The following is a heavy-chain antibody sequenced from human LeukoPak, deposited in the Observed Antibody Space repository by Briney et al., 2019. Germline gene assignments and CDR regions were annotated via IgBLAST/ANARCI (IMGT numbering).Heavy chain of an antibody. CDR1: GFTFTSSA. Sequence: ASVKVSCKASGFTFTSSAMQWVRQARGQRLEWMGWINAGNGNTKYSQEFQGRVTITRDTSASTAYMELSSLRSEDMAVYYCAREWGHYDFWSGSYYYYMDVWGKGTTVTVSS. V-gene: IGHV1-3*03. D-gene: IGHD3-3*01. CDR3: AREWGHYDFWSGSYYYYMDV. J-gene: IGHJ6*03. CDR2: INAGNGNT.